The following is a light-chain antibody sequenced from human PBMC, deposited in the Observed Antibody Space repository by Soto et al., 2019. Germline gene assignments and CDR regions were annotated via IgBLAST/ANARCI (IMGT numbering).Light chain of an antibody. CDR3: QEYNSDSGVT. Sequence: DIQMTQSPSTLSASVGDRVTITCRASQSISGWLAWYQQKPGKAPNLLIYTASNLKSGVPSRFSGSGSGTEFTLTISSLQPDDFATYYCQEYNSDSGVTFGGGTKVEI. CDR1: QSISGW. CDR2: TAS. V-gene: IGKV1-5*03. J-gene: IGKJ4*01.